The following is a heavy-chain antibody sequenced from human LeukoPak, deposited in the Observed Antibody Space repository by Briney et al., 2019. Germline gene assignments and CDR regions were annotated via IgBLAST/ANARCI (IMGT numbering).Heavy chain of an antibody. CDR3: ARGSLAAFHNGDS. J-gene: IGHJ4*02. D-gene: IGHD2-21*02. CDR1: GYTFTSYG. V-gene: IGHV1-18*01. CDR2: ISAYNGNS. Sequence: GASVKVSGTASGYTFTSYGISWVRQAPGQGLEWMGWISAYNGNSKYTANLQGRFTMTTDTSTSTAYMELRGLRSDDTAVYFCARGSLAAFHNGDSWGQGNLIIVSS.